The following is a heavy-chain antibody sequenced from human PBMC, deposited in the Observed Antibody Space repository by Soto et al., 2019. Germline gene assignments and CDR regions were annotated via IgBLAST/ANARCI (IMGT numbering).Heavy chain of an antibody. CDR3: AKVDLVGTCTGGCCHSLDY. CDR2: ISGSGDST. CDR1: GFTFSTYA. D-gene: IGHD2-8*02. Sequence: EAQIWESGGGFVQPGGSLGLSCVGSGFTFSTYAMTWVRQAPGKGLEWVSGISGSGDSTYYADSVKGRFTISRDNSKNTMYLHMNSLRAEATAVYYCAKVDLVGTCTGGCCHSLDYWGQGTLVTVSS. V-gene: IGHV3-23*01. J-gene: IGHJ4*02.